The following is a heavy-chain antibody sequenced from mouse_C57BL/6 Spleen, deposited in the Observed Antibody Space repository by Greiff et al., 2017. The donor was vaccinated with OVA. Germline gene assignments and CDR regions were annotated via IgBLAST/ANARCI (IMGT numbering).Heavy chain of an antibody. CDR1: GYAFSSYW. D-gene: IGHD2-4*01. V-gene: IGHV1-80*01. CDR3: AREGVYDYASMDY. J-gene: IGHJ4*01. Sequence: VQLQQSGAELVKPGASVKISCKASGYAFSSYWMNWVKQRPGKGLEWIGQIYPGDGDTNYNGKFKGKATLTADKSSSTAYMQLSSLTSEDSAVYFCAREGVYDYASMDYWGQGTSVTVSS. CDR2: IYPGDGDT.